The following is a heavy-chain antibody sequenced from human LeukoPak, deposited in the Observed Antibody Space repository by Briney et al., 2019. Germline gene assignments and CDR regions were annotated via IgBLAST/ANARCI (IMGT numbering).Heavy chain of an antibody. Sequence: GGSLRLSCAASGFTFSSYAMSWVRQAPGKGLEWVSAISGSGGSTYYADSVKGRFTISRDNSKNTLYLQMNSLRAEDTAVYYCAKVPTIFDHYYYYGMDVWGQGTTVTVSS. CDR3: AKVPTIFDHYYYYGMDV. CDR2: ISGSGGST. J-gene: IGHJ6*02. D-gene: IGHD3-3*01. V-gene: IGHV3-23*01. CDR1: GFTFSSYA.